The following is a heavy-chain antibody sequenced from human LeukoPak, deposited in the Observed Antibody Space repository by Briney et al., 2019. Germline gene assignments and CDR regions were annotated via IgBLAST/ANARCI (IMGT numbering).Heavy chain of an antibody. V-gene: IGHV4-59*08. Sequence: SETLSLTCTVSGGSISTYFWSWIRQPPGKGLEWIGHIYFSGSTNYNPSLESRVTISVDTSKNQFSLTLGSVTAADTAVYYCARHKSSGSYPLDYWGQGILVTVSS. CDR3: ARHKSSGSYPLDY. D-gene: IGHD3-22*01. CDR2: IYFSGST. CDR1: GGSISTYF. J-gene: IGHJ4*02.